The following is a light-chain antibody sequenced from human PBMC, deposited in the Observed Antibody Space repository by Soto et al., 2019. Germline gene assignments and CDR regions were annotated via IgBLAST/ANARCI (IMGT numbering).Light chain of an antibody. CDR2: GAS. CDR1: QSVTSN. CDR3: QRYDNWWT. Sequence: EIVMTQSPATLSVSPGERATLSCRASQSVTSNLAWYQKKPGQAPRLLIYGASTRVIGIPARFSGSGSGTDFSLTISRLQSEDFAVYCCQRYDNWWTFGQGTRVEIK. J-gene: IGKJ1*01. V-gene: IGKV3-15*01.